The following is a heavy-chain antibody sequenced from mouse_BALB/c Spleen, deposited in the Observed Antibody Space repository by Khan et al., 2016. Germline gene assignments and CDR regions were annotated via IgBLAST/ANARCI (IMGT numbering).Heavy chain of an antibody. Sequence: EVELVESGGGLVKPGGSLKLSCAASGFTFSSYGMSWVRQTPEKRLEWVATISGGGSYTYYPDRVQGRFTISRDNAKNNLYLQMSSLRSEDTALYYCARNYGSSYPDYWGQGTSVTVSS. CDR1: GFTFSSYG. CDR2: ISGGGSYT. J-gene: IGHJ4*01. V-gene: IGHV5-9-2*01. CDR3: ARNYGSSYPDY. D-gene: IGHD1-1*01.